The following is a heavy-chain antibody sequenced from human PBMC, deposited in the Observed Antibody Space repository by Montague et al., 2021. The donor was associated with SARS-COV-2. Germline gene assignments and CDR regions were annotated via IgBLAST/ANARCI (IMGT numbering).Heavy chain of an antibody. J-gene: IGHJ6*03. CDR1: GFTFSSHA. CDR2: IWNDGSNK. D-gene: IGHD3-10*01. Sequence: SLSLSLSASGFTFSSHAMHWVRQAPGRGLEWVAVIWNDGSNKYYADSVKGRFTISRDNSRNTLYLQMNSLRAEDTAFYYCARDRSFTGRANYYYYYMDVWGKGTTVTVSS. V-gene: IGHV3-33*01. CDR3: ARDRSFTGRANYYYYYMDV.